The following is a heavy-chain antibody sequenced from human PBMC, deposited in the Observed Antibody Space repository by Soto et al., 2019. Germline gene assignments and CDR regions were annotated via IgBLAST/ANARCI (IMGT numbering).Heavy chain of an antibody. Sequence: ASVKVSCKASGYTFTSYDINWVRQATGQGLEYLGWMNPNSGNTGHVQKFQGRVTMTRDTSIGTAYMELSSLRSEDTAVYFCARGVKYGAYSRWFDPWGQGTLVSASS. CDR2: MNPNSGNT. J-gene: IGHJ5*02. D-gene: IGHD4-17*01. V-gene: IGHV1-8*01. CDR1: GYTFTSYD. CDR3: ARGVKYGAYSRWFDP.